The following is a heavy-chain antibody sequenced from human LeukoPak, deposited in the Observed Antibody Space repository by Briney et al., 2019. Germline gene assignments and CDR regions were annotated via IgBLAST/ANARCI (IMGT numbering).Heavy chain of an antibody. D-gene: IGHD1-26*01. Sequence: SETLSLTCTVSGGSISSYYWSWIRQPPGKGLEWIGYIYYSGSTNYNPSLKSRVTISVDTSKNQFSLKLGSVTAADTAVYYCARRYSGSPTFDYWGQGTLVTVSS. CDR3: ARRYSGSPTFDY. J-gene: IGHJ4*02. V-gene: IGHV4-59*01. CDR2: IYYSGST. CDR1: GGSISSYY.